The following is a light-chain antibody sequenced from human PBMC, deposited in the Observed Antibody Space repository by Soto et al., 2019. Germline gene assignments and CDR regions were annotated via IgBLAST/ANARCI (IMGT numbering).Light chain of an antibody. CDR1: QGLVFRDGNTF. V-gene: IGKV2-30*01. Sequence: DVVLTQSPLSLPVTLGQPASISCRSSQGLVFRDGNTFLSWIQQRPGQSPRHLIYQVSKRDSGVPDRFSGSGSGTDFTLRISRVEAEDVGIYYCLQATHWPLTFGGGTRVEI. CDR3: LQATHWPLT. CDR2: QVS. J-gene: IGKJ4*01.